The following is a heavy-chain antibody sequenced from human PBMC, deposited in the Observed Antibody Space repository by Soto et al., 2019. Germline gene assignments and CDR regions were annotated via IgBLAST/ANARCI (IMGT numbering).Heavy chain of an antibody. CDR1: GFTFSSYA. Sequence: QVQLVESGGGVVQPGRSLRLSCAASGFTFSSYAMHWVRQAPGKGLEWVAVISYDGSNKYYADSVKGRFTISRDNSKNTLYLQMNSLRAEDTAGYYCARGSIAVAGTRAYYFDYWGQGTLVTVSS. CDR2: ISYDGSNK. J-gene: IGHJ4*02. D-gene: IGHD6-19*01. V-gene: IGHV3-30-3*01. CDR3: ARGSIAVAGTRAYYFDY.